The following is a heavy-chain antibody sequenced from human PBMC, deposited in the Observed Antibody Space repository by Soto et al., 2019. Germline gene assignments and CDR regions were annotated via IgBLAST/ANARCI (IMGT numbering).Heavy chain of an antibody. CDR2: IYYSGST. CDR1: GGSVSSGSYY. Sequence: QVQLQESGPGLVKPSETLSLTCTVSGGSVSSGSYYWSWIRQPPGKVLEWIGYIYYSGSTNYNPSLKSRVTIAVDTSKNQFPRKRSSVTAADTAVYYCARVPSVPPNWFDPWGQGTLVTVSS. CDR3: ARVPSVPPNWFDP. J-gene: IGHJ5*02. V-gene: IGHV4-61*01.